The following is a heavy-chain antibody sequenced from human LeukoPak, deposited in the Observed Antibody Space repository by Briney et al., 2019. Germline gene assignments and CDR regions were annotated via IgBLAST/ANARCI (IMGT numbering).Heavy chain of an antibody. J-gene: IGHJ6*03. CDR1: GGSISSYY. V-gene: IGHV4-59*01. D-gene: IGHD2-15*01. Sequence: SETLSLTCTVSGGSISSYYWSWIRQPPGKGLEWIGYIYYSGSTNYNPSLKSRVTISVDTSKNQFSLKLSSVTAADTAVYYCARGAVAASYYYYYMDVWGKGTRATVSS. CDR3: ARGAVAASYYYYYMDV. CDR2: IYYSGST.